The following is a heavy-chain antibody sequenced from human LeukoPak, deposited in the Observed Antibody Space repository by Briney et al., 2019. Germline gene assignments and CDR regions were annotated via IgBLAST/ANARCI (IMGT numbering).Heavy chain of an antibody. V-gene: IGHV3-74*01. CDR2: INSDGSST. CDR3: ARSLRVRGVPDYMDV. D-gene: IGHD3-10*01. CDR1: GFTFSSYW. Sequence: GGSLRLSCAASGFTFSSYWMHWVRQAPGKGLVWVSRINSDGSSTSYADSVKGRFTISRDNSKNTLYLQMNSLRAEDTAVYYCARSLRVRGVPDYMDVWGKGTTVTVSS. J-gene: IGHJ6*03.